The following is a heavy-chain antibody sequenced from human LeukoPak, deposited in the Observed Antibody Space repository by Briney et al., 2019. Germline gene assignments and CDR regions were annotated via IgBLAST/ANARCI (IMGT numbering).Heavy chain of an antibody. D-gene: IGHD5-24*01. CDR1: SGSINSGDFY. CDR2: IYYSGTT. CDR3: ARVGLKDGNHPPNWFDS. V-gene: IGHV4-30-4*01. Sequence: SQTLSHTCSVSSGSINSGDFYWSWIRQPPGKGREWMGLIYYSGTTYNNPSLGSRLTISVDTSKNQFFLKLRSVTAADTAVYYCARVGLKDGNHPPNWFDSWGRGTLVTVSS. J-gene: IGHJ5*01.